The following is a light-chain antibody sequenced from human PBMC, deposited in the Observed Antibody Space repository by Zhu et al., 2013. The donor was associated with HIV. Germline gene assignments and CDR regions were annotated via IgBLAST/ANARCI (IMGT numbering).Light chain of an antibody. Sequence: QSVLTQPPSVSAAPGQKVTISCSGSSSNIGDNYVSWYQHLPGTAPKLLIYDNNKRPSGIPDRFSGSKSGTSAILDITGLQTGDEADYYCGTWDSSLSAVVFGGGTKLTVL. CDR3: GTWDSSLSAVV. J-gene: IGLJ2*01. CDR2: DNN. CDR1: SSNIGDNY. V-gene: IGLV1-51*01.